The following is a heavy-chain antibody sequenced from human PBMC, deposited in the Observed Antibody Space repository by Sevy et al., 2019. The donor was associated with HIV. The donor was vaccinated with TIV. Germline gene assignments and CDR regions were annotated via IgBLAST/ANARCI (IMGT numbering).Heavy chain of an antibody. CDR1: GFTFSNYA. CDR3: ARGGYYYDNAAYYALDS. J-gene: IGHJ4*02. V-gene: IGHV3-33*01. D-gene: IGHD3-22*01. Sequence: GGSLRLSCAASGFTFSNYAMNWVRQAPGKGMEWVAFIWSDGAYQNYGDSVKGRFTNSRDNSKNTLYLQMNNVRVEDTAVDYCARGGYYYDNAAYYALDSWGQGTLVTVSS. CDR2: IWSDGAYQ.